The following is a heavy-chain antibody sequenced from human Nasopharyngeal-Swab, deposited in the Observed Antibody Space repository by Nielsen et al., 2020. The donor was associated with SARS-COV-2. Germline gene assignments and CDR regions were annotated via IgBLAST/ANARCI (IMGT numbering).Heavy chain of an antibody. J-gene: IGHJ3*01. CDR2: IYPGDSDT. Sequence: GESLKISCKGSAYIFNNYWIGWVRQMPGKGLEWMGIIYPGDSDTRYSPSIQGQVTISADKSISPAYLQWSSLEASDTAMYYCARLGGINGITAPDAFDGWGQGTMVTASS. CDR1: AYIFNNYW. CDR3: ARLGGINGITAPDAFDG. D-gene: IGHD1-14*01. V-gene: IGHV5-51*01.